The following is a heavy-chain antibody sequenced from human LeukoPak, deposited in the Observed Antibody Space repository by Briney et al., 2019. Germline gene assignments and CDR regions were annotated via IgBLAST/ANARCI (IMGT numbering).Heavy chain of an antibody. D-gene: IGHD4-23*01. V-gene: IGHV1-69*13. CDR1: GGTFSSYA. CDR3: ARYYGGNSDYFDY. Sequence: SVKVSCKASGGTFSSYAISWVRQAPGQGLEWMGGIIPIFGTANYAQKFQGRVTITADESTSTAYMELSSLRSEDTAVYYCARYYGGNSDYFDYWGQGTLVTVSS. J-gene: IGHJ4*02. CDR2: IIPIFGTA.